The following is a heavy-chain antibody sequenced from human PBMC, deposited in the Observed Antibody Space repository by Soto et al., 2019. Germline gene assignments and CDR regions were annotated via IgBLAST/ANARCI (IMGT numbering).Heavy chain of an antibody. Sequence: GGSLRLSCAASGFTFSDYYMSWIRQAPGKGLEWVSYISSSGSTIYYADSVKGRFTISRDNAKNSLYLQMNSLRAEDTAVYYCARDLYSGSYDTPYYFDYWGQGTLVTVSS. CDR2: ISSSGSTI. CDR3: ARDLYSGSYDTPYYFDY. CDR1: GFTFSDYY. V-gene: IGHV3-11*01. J-gene: IGHJ4*02. D-gene: IGHD1-26*01.